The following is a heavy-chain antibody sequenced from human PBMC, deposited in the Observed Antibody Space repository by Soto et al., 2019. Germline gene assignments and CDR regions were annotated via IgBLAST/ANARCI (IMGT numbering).Heavy chain of an antibody. CDR1: GGTFSSHG. Sequence: QVQLVQSGAEVKKPGSSVKVSCKASGGTFSSHGISWVRQAPGQGLEWMGGIVPIFGTADDAQRFRGRVTITADESTSTAYMELSSLRSEDTAVYHCARGRYSGYDMPDTYYYYNYGMDVWGQGTTVTVSS. V-gene: IGHV1-69*12. J-gene: IGHJ6*02. CDR3: ARGRYSGYDMPDTYYYYNYGMDV. CDR2: IVPIFGTA. D-gene: IGHD5-12*01.